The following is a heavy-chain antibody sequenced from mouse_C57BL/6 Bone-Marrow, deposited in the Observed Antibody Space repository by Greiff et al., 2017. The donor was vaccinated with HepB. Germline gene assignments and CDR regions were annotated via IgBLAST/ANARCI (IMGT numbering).Heavy chain of an antibody. V-gene: IGHV1-18*01. Sequence: EVQLQQSGPELVKPGASVKIPCKASGYTFTDYNMDWVKQSHGKSLEWIGDINPNNGGTIYNQKFKGKATLTVDKSSSTAYMELRSLTSEYTAVYYCARTPSFYYYGSSFDYWGQGTTLTVSS. D-gene: IGHD1-1*01. CDR2: INPNNGGT. CDR3: ARTPSFYYYGSSFDY. CDR1: GYTFTDYN. J-gene: IGHJ2*01.